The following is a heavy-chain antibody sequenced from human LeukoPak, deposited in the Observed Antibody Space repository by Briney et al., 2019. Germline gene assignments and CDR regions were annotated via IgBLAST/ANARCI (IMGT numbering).Heavy chain of an antibody. CDR1: GGSISSYY. D-gene: IGHD2-15*01. J-gene: IGHJ6*03. CDR2: IYYSGST. V-gene: IGHV4-39*07. Sequence: SETLSLTCTVSGGSISSYYWGWIRQPPGKGLEWIGSIYYSGSTYYNPSLKSRVTISVDTSKNQFSLKLSSVTAADTAVYYCARDRVRIGYYYYYMDVWGKGTTVTISS. CDR3: ARDRVRIGYYYYYMDV.